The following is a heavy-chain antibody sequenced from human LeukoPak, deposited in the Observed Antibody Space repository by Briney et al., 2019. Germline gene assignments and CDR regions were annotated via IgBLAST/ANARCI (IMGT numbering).Heavy chain of an antibody. J-gene: IGHJ4*02. CDR1: GFTFSSYA. Sequence: GGSLRLSCAASGFTFSSYAMHWVRQAPGKGLEWVAVISYDGSNKYYADSVKGRFTISRDNSKNTLYLQMNSLRVEDTAVYYCAKDLPRELWGYYIDYWGQGTLVTVSS. D-gene: IGHD1-26*01. V-gene: IGHV3-30-3*01. CDR3: AKDLPRELWGYYIDY. CDR2: ISYDGSNK.